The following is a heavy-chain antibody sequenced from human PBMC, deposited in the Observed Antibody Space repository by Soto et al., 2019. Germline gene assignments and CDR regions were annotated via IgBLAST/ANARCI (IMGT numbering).Heavy chain of an antibody. J-gene: IGHJ4*02. CDR2: IYYSGST. CDR1: GASISSYY. V-gene: IGHV4-59*01. Sequence: SETLSLTCTVSGASISSYYWSWIRQPPGKGLEWIGYIYYSGSTNYNPSLKSRVTISVDTSKNQFSLKLSSVTAADTAVYYCARANWYSEYWGQGTLVTVSS. CDR3: ARANWYSEY. D-gene: IGHD7-27*01.